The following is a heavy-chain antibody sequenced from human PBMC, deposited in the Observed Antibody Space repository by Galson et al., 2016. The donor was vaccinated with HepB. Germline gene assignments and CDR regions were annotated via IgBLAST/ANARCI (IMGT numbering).Heavy chain of an antibody. D-gene: IGHD2-15*01. CDR3: ARDFGYYCGGNCH. J-gene: IGHJ4*02. CDR2: INAYNGNT. CDR1: GFTFTAYG. V-gene: IGHV1-18*01. Sequence: SVKVSCKASGFTFTAYGISWVRQAPGQGLEWMGWINAYNGNTNYAQSFQGRVTMTTDTSTGTAYMELWNLRSDDTALYYCARDFGYYCGGNCHWGQGTLVTVSS.